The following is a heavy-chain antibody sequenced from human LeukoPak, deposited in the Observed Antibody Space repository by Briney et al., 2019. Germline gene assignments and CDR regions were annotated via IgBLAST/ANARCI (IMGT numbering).Heavy chain of an antibody. CDR3: AKVMLDSSLLHDY. Sequence: GGSLRLSCAASGFTVSSNYMSWVRQAPGKGLEWVSVIYSGGSTYYADSVKGRFTISRDNSKNTLYLQMNSLRAEDTAVYYCAKVMLDSSLLHDYWGQGTLVTVSS. J-gene: IGHJ4*02. V-gene: IGHV3-53*01. CDR2: IYSGGST. D-gene: IGHD3-22*01. CDR1: GFTVSSNY.